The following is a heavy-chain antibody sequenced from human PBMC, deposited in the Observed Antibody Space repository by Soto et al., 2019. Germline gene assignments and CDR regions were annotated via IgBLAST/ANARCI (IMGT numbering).Heavy chain of an antibody. CDR2: IFYTGST. Sequence: QVQLQESGPVLVKPSQTLSLTCTVSGGSIHDYYWVWTRQPPGKGLEWIGSIFYTGSTDYNPSLKIRVTLSLATSKNQFSLNLSSVTAADTAVYYCARVNRGEFDHWGQGALVTVSS. CDR3: ARVNRGEFDH. J-gene: IGHJ4*02. V-gene: IGHV4-59*01. CDR1: GGSIHDYY. D-gene: IGHD3-10*01.